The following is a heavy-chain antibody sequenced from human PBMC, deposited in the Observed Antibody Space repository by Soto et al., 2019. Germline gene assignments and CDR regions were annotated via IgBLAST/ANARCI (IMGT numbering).Heavy chain of an antibody. CDR3: ARLVYDTRLNYMYFEF. D-gene: IGHD2-8*01. CDR1: GVSISSGNW. J-gene: IGHJ4*02. V-gene: IGHV4-4*02. CDR2: IFHDGTA. Sequence: FESLSLTCAVSGVSISSGNWRIWGRQTPQRGLEYIGEIFHDGTANYYPSFERRVAISVDTSKNQFSLKLTSVTAADTAIYFCARLVYDTRLNYMYFEFWGQGALVAVSS.